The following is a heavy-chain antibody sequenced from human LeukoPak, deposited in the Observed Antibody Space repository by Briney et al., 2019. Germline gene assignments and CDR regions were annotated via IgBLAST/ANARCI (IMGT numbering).Heavy chain of an antibody. Sequence: SETLSLTCTVSGGSISSGDYYWSWIRQPPGKGLEWIGYIYYSGSTYYNPSLKSRVTISVDTSKNQFSLKLSSVTAADTAVYYCARAEYSNYETFDYWGQGTLVTVSS. CDR1: GGSISSGDYY. CDR3: ARAEYSNYETFDY. D-gene: IGHD4-11*01. CDR2: IYYSGST. J-gene: IGHJ4*02. V-gene: IGHV4-30-4*02.